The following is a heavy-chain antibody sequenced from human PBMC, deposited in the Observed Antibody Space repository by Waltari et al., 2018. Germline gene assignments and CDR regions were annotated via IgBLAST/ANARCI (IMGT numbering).Heavy chain of an antibody. J-gene: IGHJ5*02. Sequence: QVHLVPSESELKKPGASVKISCKASGYIFNTYVINWVRQAPGQGLEWMGRINPNSGDTNYARKFQDRVTMTRDTSVNTAYMFVGRLTSDDTAVYFCARESAFSTSWYPGFDPWGQGTLVTVAS. CDR1: GYIFNTYV. CDR2: INPNSGDT. CDR3: ARESAFSTSWYPGFDP. V-gene: IGHV1-2*02. D-gene: IGHD2-2*01.